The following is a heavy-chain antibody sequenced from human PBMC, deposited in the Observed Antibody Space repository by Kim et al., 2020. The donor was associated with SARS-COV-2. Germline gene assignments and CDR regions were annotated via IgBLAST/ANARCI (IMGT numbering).Heavy chain of an antibody. D-gene: IGHD6-19*01. Sequence: DKYYSTSLKTRLNISKDTSKNQVVLTMTNMDPVDTATYYCARSNSSGLDYWGQGTLVTVSS. V-gene: IGHV2-70*01. J-gene: IGHJ4*02. CDR3: ARSNSSGLDY. CDR2: DK.